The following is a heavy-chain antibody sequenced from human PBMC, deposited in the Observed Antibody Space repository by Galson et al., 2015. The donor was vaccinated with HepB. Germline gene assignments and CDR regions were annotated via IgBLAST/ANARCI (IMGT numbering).Heavy chain of an antibody. CDR3: TTDSRVIYSFDY. CDR2: IKSKTDGRTT. D-gene: IGHD3-16*02. J-gene: IGHJ4*02. V-gene: IGHV3-15*01. Sequence: SLRLSCAASGITFSNAWMSWVRQAPGKGLEWVGRIKSKTDGRTTDYAAPVKGRFTISRDDSKNTLNLQMNSLKTEDTAVYYCTTDSRVIYSFDYWGQGTLVTVSS. CDR1: GITFSNAW.